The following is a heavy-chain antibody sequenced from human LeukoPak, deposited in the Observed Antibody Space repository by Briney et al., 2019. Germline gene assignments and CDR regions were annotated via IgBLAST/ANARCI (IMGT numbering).Heavy chain of an antibody. V-gene: IGHV4-4*07. Sequence: SETLSLTCTVSGGSISSYYWSWIRQPAGKGLEWIGRIYTSGSTNYNPSLKSRVTMSVDTSNNQFSLKLSSVTAADTAIYYCARNPFWFGEPKRGNFDFWGQGNLVTVSS. CDR1: GGSISSYY. CDR3: ARNPFWFGEPKRGNFDF. J-gene: IGHJ4*02. D-gene: IGHD3-10*01. CDR2: IYTSGST.